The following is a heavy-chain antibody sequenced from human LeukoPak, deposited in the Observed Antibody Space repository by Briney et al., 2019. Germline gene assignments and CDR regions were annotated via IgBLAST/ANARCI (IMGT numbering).Heavy chain of an antibody. CDR2: IIPIFGTA. D-gene: IGHD2-2*01. CDR3: ASESTSSFYMDV. J-gene: IGHJ6*03. CDR1: GGTFSSYA. V-gene: IGHV1-69*05. Sequence: SVKVSCKASGGTFSSYAFSWVRQAPGQGLEWMGGIIPIFGTASYAQKFQGRVTIATDESTSTAYMELSSLRSEDTAVYYCASESTSSFYMDVWGKGTTVTVSS.